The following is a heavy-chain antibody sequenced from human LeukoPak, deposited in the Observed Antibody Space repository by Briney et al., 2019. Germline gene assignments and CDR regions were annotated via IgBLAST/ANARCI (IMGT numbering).Heavy chain of an antibody. CDR3: ARGDTAMHEFDY. CDR1: GYTFTSYA. Sequence: ASVKVSCKASGYTFTSYAMHWVRQAPGQRLEWMGWINAGNGNTKYSQKFQGRVTITRDTSASTAYMELSSLRSEDTAVYYRARGDTAMHEFDYWGQGTLVTVSS. V-gene: IGHV1-3*01. CDR2: INAGNGNT. D-gene: IGHD5-18*01. J-gene: IGHJ4*02.